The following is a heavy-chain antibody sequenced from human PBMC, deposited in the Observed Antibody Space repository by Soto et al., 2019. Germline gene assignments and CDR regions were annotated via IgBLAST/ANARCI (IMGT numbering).Heavy chain of an antibody. CDR3: ARGRYDILTGSPAPAY. D-gene: IGHD3-9*01. CDR2: ISAYNGNT. CDR1: GYTFTSYG. V-gene: IGHV1-18*01. Sequence: ASVKVSCKASGYTFTSYGISWVRQAPGQGLEWMGWISAYNGNTNYAQKLQGRVTMTTDTSTSTACMELRSLRSDDTAVYYCARGRYDILTGSPAPAYWGQGTLVTVSS. J-gene: IGHJ4*02.